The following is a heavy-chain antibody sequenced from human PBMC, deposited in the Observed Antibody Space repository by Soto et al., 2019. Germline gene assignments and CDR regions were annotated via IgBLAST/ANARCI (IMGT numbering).Heavy chain of an antibody. CDR3: AKVASGSYDWFDP. J-gene: IGHJ5*02. Sequence: EVQLVESGGGLVQPGGSLRLSCAASKFSFSVYWLHWVRQAPGKGLMWVSRVNPDGSTTTYADSVKGRFTISRDKAKNTVFLQMNSLRSDDTAVYYCAKVASGSYDWFDPWGQGTLVTVSS. CDR1: KFSFSVYW. CDR2: VNPDGSTT. V-gene: IGHV3-74*01. D-gene: IGHD1-26*01.